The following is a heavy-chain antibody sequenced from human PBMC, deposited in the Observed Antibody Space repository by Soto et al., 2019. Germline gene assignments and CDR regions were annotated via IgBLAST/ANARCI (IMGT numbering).Heavy chain of an antibody. D-gene: IGHD1-26*01. CDR2: ISGSGDST. CDR1: GFTFSNYA. J-gene: IGHJ4*02. V-gene: IGHV3-23*01. CDR3: ASRGSGSYYDY. Sequence: EVQLLESGGGLVQPGGSLRLSCAASGFTFSNYAMRWVRQAPVKGLEWVSAISGSGDSTYYADSVKGRFTISRDNSKNTLCLPMTGLRAAATAVTYRASRGSGSYYDYWGQGTLVTVSS.